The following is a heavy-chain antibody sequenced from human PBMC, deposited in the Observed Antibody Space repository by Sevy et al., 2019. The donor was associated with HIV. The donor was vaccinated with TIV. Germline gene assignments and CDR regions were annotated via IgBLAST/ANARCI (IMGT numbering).Heavy chain of an antibody. CDR2: INPKSGGT. Sequence: ASVKVSCKASGYTFTGHYMHWVRQAPGQGLEWMGRINPKSGGTNYSQKFQGRVTMTRDTSIITAYMELSSLRSDDTAVYYCARADNIGWSTHDAFDLWGQGTMVTVSS. V-gene: IGHV1-2*06. CDR1: GYTFTGHY. CDR3: ARADNIGWSTHDAFDL. J-gene: IGHJ3*01. D-gene: IGHD6-19*01.